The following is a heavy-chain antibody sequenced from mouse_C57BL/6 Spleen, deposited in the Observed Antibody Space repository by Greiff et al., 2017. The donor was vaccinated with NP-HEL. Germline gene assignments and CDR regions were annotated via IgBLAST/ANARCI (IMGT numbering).Heavy chain of an antibody. V-gene: IGHV5-9*01. CDR2: ISGGGGNT. Sequence: EVKVEESGGGLVKPGGSLKLSCAASGFTFSSYTMSWVRQTPEKRLEWVATISGGGGNTYYPDSVKGRFTISRDNAKNTLYLQMSSLRSEDTALYYCAREGLDYWGQGTTLTVSS. J-gene: IGHJ2*01. CDR3: AREGLDY. CDR1: GFTFSSYT.